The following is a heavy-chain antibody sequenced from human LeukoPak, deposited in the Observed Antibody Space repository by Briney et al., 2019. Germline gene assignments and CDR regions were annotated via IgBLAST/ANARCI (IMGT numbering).Heavy chain of an antibody. D-gene: IGHD6-13*01. CDR3: VKDLYKGDTSTWYYFDY. CDR1: GFTFSGYS. Sequence: GGSLRLSCAASGFTFSGYSMSWVRQAPGKGPEWVSTISGSGDATYYADSVKGRFTISRDNSKNTVSLQMSSLRPEDTAVYYCVKDLYKGDTSTWYYFDYWGQGTLVTVSS. J-gene: IGHJ4*02. CDR2: ISGSGDAT. V-gene: IGHV3-23*01.